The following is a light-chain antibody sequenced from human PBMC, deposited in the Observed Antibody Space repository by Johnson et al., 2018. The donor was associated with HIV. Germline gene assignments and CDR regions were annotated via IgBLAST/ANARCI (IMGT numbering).Light chain of an antibody. V-gene: IGLV1-51*02. CDR2: ENN. J-gene: IGLJ1*01. CDR3: GTWDSSLSAGGV. CDR1: SSNIGNNY. Sequence: QSVLTQPPSVSAAPGQKVTISCSGSSSNIGNNYVSWYQQLQGTAPKLLIYENNKRPSGIPDRFSGSKSGTSATLCITGLQTGDEADYYCGTWDSSLSAGGVFGTGTKVTVL.